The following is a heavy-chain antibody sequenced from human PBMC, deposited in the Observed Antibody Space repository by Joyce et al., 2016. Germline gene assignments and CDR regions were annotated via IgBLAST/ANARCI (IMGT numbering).Heavy chain of an antibody. CDR2: ISRDNTYI. CDR3: ARDVLTTVTKAYGY. Sequence: EVQLVESGGGLVKPGESLRLSCTASGFIFRSYSMTWVRQAPGKGLEWVSSISRDNTYIFHADSVKGRFTISRDNARNSLYVQMNSLRAEDTAVYYCARDVLTTVTKAYGYWGQGTLVAVSS. V-gene: IGHV3-21*01. CDR1: GFIFRSYS. D-gene: IGHD4-11*01. J-gene: IGHJ4*02.